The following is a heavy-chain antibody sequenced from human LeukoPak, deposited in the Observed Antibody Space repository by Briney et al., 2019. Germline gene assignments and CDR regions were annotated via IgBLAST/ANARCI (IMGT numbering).Heavy chain of an antibody. D-gene: IGHD4-23*01. CDR2: ITDSGAGT. Sequence: GGSLRLSCAASGFTFSSYAMSWVRQAPGKGLEWVSAITDSGAGTYYADSVRGRFTISRDNSKNTLYLQMNSLRAEDTAVYYCAKPSVGRRDYGGDYWGQGTLVTVSS. J-gene: IGHJ4*02. V-gene: IGHV3-23*01. CDR3: AKPSVGRRDYGGDY. CDR1: GFTFSSYA.